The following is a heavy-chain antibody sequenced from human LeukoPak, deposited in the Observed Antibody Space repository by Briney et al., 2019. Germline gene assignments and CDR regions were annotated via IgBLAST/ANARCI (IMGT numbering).Heavy chain of an antibody. D-gene: IGHD6-19*01. V-gene: IGHV4-59*01. J-gene: IGHJ4*02. CDR1: GGSISSYY. Sequence: PSETLSLTCIVSGGSISSYYWSWIWQPPGKGLEWIGYIYYSGSTSYNPSLKSRVTISVDTSKNQSSLKLSSVTAADAAVHYCVRASTSSSGYLRYYFDYWGQGTLVTVSS. CDR3: VRASTSSSGYLRYYFDY. CDR2: IYYSGST.